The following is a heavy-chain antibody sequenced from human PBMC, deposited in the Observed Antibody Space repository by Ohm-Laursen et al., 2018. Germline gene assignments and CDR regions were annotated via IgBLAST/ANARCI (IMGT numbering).Heavy chain of an antibody. CDR2: MNPKSGGT. J-gene: IGHJ3*02. Sequence: ASVKASCKASEYTFTGYYIHWVRQAPGQGLEWMGWMNPKSGGTDYARKFQGRVTVTRDTSISTAYMELSRLTSDDTAIYFCTRGSPVGGTMSAFDIWGQGTKVTVSS. CDR3: TRGSPVGGTMSAFDI. CDR1: EYTFTGYY. D-gene: IGHD6-19*01. V-gene: IGHV1-2*02.